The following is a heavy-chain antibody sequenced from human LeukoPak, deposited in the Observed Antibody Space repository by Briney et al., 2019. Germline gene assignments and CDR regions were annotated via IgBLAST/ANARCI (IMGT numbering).Heavy chain of an antibody. D-gene: IGHD6-13*01. CDR1: GFTFSSYA. J-gene: IGHJ4*02. CDR2: ISGSGGST. CDR3: AKKPRSIAAAGIDY. Sequence: GGSLRLSCAASGFTFSSYAMSWVHQAPGKGLEWVSAISGSGGSTYYADSVKGRFTISRDNSKNTLYLQMNSLRAEDMAVYYCAKKPRSIAAAGIDYWGQGTLVTVSS. V-gene: IGHV3-23*01.